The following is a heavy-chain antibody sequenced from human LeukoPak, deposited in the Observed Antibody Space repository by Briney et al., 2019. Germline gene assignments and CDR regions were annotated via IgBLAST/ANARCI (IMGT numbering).Heavy chain of an antibody. J-gene: IGHJ4*02. CDR2: IYYSGST. V-gene: IGHV4-39*07. Sequence: SETLSLTCTVSGGSISSSSYYWGWIRQPPGKGLEWIGSIYYSGSTYYNPSLKSRVTISVDTSKNQFSLKLSSVTAADTAVYYCARGRTNDLYWGQGTLVTVSS. D-gene: IGHD2-8*01. CDR3: ARGRTNDLY. CDR1: GGSISSSSYY.